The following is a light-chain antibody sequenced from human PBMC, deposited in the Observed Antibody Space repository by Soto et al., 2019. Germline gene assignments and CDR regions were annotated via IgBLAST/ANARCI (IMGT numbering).Light chain of an antibody. CDR3: KSYDSSLCCSEV. CDR2: CNG. J-gene: IGLJ1*01. Sequence: QRVLTQPPPVSGAPGQRLTISCTGSSSNIGAGHDVHWYQHLPGTAPNLHIYCNGNRPSGVPDRFSGSQSGTSASLDITGLQADDESDYSCKSYDSSLCCSEVFGTGTKVTVL. CDR1: SSNIGAGHD. V-gene: IGLV1-40*01.